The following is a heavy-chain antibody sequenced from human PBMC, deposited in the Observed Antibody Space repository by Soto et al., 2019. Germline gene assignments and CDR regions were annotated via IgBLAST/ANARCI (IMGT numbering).Heavy chain of an antibody. CDR3: ARGLVDQYSRSSGWFDP. J-gene: IGHJ5*02. V-gene: IGHV1-69*01. Sequence: QVQLVQSGAEVKKPGSSVKVSCKASGGTFSSYAISWVQQAPGQGLEWMGGIIPIFGTANYAQKFQGRVTITADESTSKAYMELSSVRSEDTAVYYCARGLVDQYSRSSGWFDPWGKGTLVTVSS. D-gene: IGHD6-6*01. CDR1: GGTFSSYA. CDR2: IIPIFGTA.